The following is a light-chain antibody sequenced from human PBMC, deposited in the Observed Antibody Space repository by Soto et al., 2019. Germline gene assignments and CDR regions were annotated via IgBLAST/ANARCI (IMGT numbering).Light chain of an antibody. Sequence: IQLTQSPSSLSASVGDRVTITCRASQGISSYLAWYQQKPGNAPKLLIYAASTLQSGVPSRFSGSGSGTDFTLTISSLQPEDFATYYCQQLNSYPVTFGQGTKVEIK. CDR3: QQLNSYPVT. J-gene: IGKJ1*01. V-gene: IGKV1-9*01. CDR2: AAS. CDR1: QGISSY.